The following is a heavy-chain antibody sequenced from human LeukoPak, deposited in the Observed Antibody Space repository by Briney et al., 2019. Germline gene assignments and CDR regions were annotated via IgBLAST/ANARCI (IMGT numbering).Heavy chain of an antibody. J-gene: IGHJ4*02. CDR3: ATYYYDSSCYLPFDY. Sequence: GGSLRLSRAASGFTFSSYSMNGVRQAPGRGLEGVSSISSGSSYIYYADSVKGRFTISRDNANTSMYLKMNSLRAEDTAVYYCATYYYDSSCYLPFDYWGQGTLVTVSS. D-gene: IGHD3-22*01. V-gene: IGHV3-21*01. CDR1: GFTFSSYS. CDR2: ISSGSSYI.